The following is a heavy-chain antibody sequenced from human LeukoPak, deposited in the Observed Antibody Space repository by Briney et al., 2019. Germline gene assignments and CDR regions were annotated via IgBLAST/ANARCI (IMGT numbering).Heavy chain of an antibody. D-gene: IGHD6-19*01. CDR3: AREYSSGWTSDY. Sequence: GGSLRLSCVASGFTFSSYWMNWVRQAPGEGLVWVSRINSDGNYTTYAGSVKGRFTISRDNAKHTLSLQMNSLGAEDTAVYYCAREYSSGWTSDYWGQGTLVTVSS. CDR2: INSDGNYT. J-gene: IGHJ4*02. V-gene: IGHV3-74*01. CDR1: GFTFSSYW.